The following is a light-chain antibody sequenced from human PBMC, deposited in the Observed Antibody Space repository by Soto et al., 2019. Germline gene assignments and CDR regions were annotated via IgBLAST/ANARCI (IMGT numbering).Light chain of an antibody. J-gene: IGLJ1*01. CDR1: NTDLGVYNY. Sequence: QSVLAQPASVSGSFGQSITISCSGPNTDLGVYNYVSWYQQHPGKAPKLMIYEVSNRPSGVSNRFSGSKSGNTASLTISGLQAEDEADYYCSSYTSSSTRVFGTGTKVTVL. V-gene: IGLV2-14*01. CDR3: SSYTSSSTRV. CDR2: EVS.